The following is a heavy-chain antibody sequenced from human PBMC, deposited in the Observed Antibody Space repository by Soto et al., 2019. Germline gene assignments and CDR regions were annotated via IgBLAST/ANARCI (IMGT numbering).Heavy chain of an antibody. CDR1: GGSISSGGYY. CDR2: IYYSGST. D-gene: IGHD6-13*01. Sequence: PSETLSLTCTVSGGSISSGGYYWSWIRQHPGKGLEWIGYIYYSGSTYYNPSLKSRVTISVDTSKNQFSLKLSSVTAADTAVYYCARDRGSSWFPYYYYGMDVWGQGTTVTVS. V-gene: IGHV4-31*03. CDR3: ARDRGSSWFPYYYYGMDV. J-gene: IGHJ6*02.